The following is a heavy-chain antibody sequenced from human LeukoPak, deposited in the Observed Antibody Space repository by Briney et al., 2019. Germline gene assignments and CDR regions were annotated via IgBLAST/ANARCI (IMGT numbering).Heavy chain of an antibody. CDR1: GGTFSSYA. D-gene: IGHD3-3*01. Sequence: SVKVSCKASGGTFSSYAISWVRQAPGQGLEWMGGIIPIFGTANYAQKFQGRVTITSDESTSTAYMELSSLRSEDTAVYYCARGMHYITIFGVVIDYYYMHVWGKGTTVTVSS. V-gene: IGHV1-69*13. CDR2: IIPIFGTA. CDR3: ARGMHYITIFGVVIDYYYMHV. J-gene: IGHJ6*03.